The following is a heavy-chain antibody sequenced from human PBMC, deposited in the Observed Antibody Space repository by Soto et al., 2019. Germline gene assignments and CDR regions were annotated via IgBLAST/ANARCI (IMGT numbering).Heavy chain of an antibody. CDR1: GGSISSGGYY. CDR2: IYYSGST. CDR3: ATLYREYYYGSGSYYNDIDY. Sequence: QVQLQESGPGLVKPSQTLSLTCTVSGGSISSGGYYWSWIRQHPGKGLEWIGYIYYSGSTYYNPSLKSRVTISVDTSKNQFSLKLSSVTAADTAVYYCATLYREYYYGSGSYYNDIDYWGQGTLVTVSS. J-gene: IGHJ4*02. D-gene: IGHD3-10*01. V-gene: IGHV4-31*03.